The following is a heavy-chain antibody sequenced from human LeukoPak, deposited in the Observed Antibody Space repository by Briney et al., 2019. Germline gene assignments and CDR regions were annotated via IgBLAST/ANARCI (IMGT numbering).Heavy chain of an antibody. J-gene: IGHJ3*02. Sequence: TSETLSLTCTVSGDSISSSTYYWGWIRQPPGKGLEWIGEINHSGSTNYNPSLKSRVTISVDTSKNQFSLKLSSVTAADTAVYYCASPYKRAFDIWGQGTMVTVSS. CDR3: ASPYKRAFDI. V-gene: IGHV4-39*07. D-gene: IGHD1-14*01. CDR2: INHSGST. CDR1: GDSISSSTYY.